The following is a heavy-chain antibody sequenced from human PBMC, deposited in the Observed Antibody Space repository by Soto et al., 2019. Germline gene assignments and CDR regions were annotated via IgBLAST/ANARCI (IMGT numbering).Heavy chain of an antibody. V-gene: IGHV1-69*01. J-gene: IGHJ5*02. CDR1: GGTFSSYA. D-gene: IGHD3-3*01. Sequence: QVQLVQSGAEVKKPGSSVKVSCKASGGTFSSYAISWVRQAPGQGREWMGGIIPIFGTANYAQKFQCRVTITADQSTSTAYMEQSRLRSDAKAVYYCARGRRITIFGVVTDHWCDPWGQGTLVTVSS. CDR2: IIPIFGTA. CDR3: ARGRRITIFGVVTDHWCDP.